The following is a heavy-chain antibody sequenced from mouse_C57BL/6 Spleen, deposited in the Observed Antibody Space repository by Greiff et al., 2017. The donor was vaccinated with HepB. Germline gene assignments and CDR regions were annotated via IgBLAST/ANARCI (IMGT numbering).Heavy chain of an antibody. D-gene: IGHD3-3*01. V-gene: IGHV1-26*01. J-gene: IGHJ3*01. CDR3: ARGDRFAY. CDR2: INPNNGGT. Sequence: VQLQQSGPELVKPGASVKISCKASGYTFTDYYMNWVKQSHGKSLEWIGDINPNNGGTSYNQKFKGKATWTVDKTSSTAYMELRSLTSEDSAVYYCARGDRFAYWGQGTLVTVSA. CDR1: GYTFTDYY.